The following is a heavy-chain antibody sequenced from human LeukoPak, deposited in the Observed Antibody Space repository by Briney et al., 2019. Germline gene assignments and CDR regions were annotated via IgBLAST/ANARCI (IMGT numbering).Heavy chain of an antibody. CDR1: GYTFTTYG. D-gene: IGHD3-10*01. CDR3: ATDNYGRGVFDY. J-gene: IGHJ4*02. CDR2: IRLYSGNT. Sequence: GASVKVSCKASGYTFTTYGISWVRQAPGQGLEWMGRIRLYSGNTNYAQKLQGRVSMTTDTSTSTAFMEVRSLRSDDTAVYYCATDNYGRGVFDYWGQGTLVTVSS. V-gene: IGHV1-18*01.